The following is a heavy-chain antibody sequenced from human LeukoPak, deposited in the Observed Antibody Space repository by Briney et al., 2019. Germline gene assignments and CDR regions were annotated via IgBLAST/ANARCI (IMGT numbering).Heavy chain of an antibody. Sequence: SETLSLTCAVYGGSFSGYYWSWIRQPPGKGLEWIGEINHSGSTNYNPSLKSRVTISVDTSKNQFSLKLSSVTAADTAVYYCARGYRLNNSLNWFDPWGQGTLVTVSS. V-gene: IGHV4-34*01. J-gene: IGHJ5*02. CDR1: GGSFSGYY. D-gene: IGHD1-14*01. CDR3: ARGYRLNNSLNWFDP. CDR2: INHSGST.